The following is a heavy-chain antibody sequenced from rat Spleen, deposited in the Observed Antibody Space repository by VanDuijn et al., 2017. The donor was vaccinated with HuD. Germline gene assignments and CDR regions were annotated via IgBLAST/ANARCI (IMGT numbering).Heavy chain of an antibody. J-gene: IGHJ3*01. Sequence: EVKLVESDGGLVQPGRSLKLSCAASGFTFSDCYMAWVRQAPTKGLEWVATIRHDGSSTYYRGSVKGRFTISRDNARSTLYLQMDSLRSEDTATYYCTRLYYSNWFAYWGQGTLVAVSS. D-gene: IGHD1-1*01. CDR1: GFTFSDCY. CDR3: TRLYYSNWFAY. V-gene: IGHV5-29*01. CDR2: IRHDGSST.